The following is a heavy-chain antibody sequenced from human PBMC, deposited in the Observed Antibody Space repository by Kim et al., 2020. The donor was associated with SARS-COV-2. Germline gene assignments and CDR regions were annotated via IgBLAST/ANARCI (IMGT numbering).Heavy chain of an antibody. J-gene: IGHJ4*02. CDR3: APYPYYYGSGSYYGFDY. Sequence: GGSLKLSCAASGFTFSSYAMSWVRQAPGKGLEWVSAISGSGGSTYYADSVKGRFTISRDNSKNTLYLQMNSLRAEDTAVYYCAPYPYYYGSGSYYGFDYWGQGTLVTVSS. CDR2: ISGSGGST. V-gene: IGHV3-23*01. CDR1: GFTFSSYA. D-gene: IGHD3-10*01.